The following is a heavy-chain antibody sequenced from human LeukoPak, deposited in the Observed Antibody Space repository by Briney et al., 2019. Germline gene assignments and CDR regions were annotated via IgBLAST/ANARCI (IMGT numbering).Heavy chain of an antibody. Sequence: SETLSLTCTVSGGSISSGGYYWSWIRQHPGKGLEWIGYIYYSGSTYHNPSLKSRVTISVDTSKNQFSLKLSSVTAADTAVYYCARGRGLRYFDWALNWFDPWGQGTLVTVSS. J-gene: IGHJ5*02. CDR3: ARGRGLRYFDWALNWFDP. D-gene: IGHD3-9*01. CDR1: GGSISSGGYY. V-gene: IGHV4-31*03. CDR2: IYYSGST.